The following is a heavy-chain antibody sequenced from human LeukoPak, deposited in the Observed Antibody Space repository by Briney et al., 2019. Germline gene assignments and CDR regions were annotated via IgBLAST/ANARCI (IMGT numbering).Heavy chain of an antibody. Sequence: NPSESLSLTCTVSGGSISGNYWSWIRQPPGKGLEWIGYIYYSGSTNYNPSFKSRVAMLVDTSKNQFSLKLTSVTAADTAVYYCARYYCSRTTCYFFDYWGQGALVTVSS. V-gene: IGHV4-59*01. J-gene: IGHJ4*02. D-gene: IGHD2-2*01. CDR2: IYYSGST. CDR3: ARYYCSRTTCYFFDY. CDR1: GGSISGNY.